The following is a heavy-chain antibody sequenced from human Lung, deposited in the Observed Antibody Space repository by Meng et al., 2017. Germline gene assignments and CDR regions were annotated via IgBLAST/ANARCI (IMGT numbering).Heavy chain of an antibody. CDR3: ARGRRNEPLFDY. J-gene: IGHJ4*02. V-gene: IGHV1-69*13. CDR1: GGYFSTHT. Sequence: QVQLVQSGGEVKKPGSSVKVACKTSGGYFSTHTFSWVRQAPGQGLEWMGGLIAVFDKTKAAPRFQDRVTFTADESTSTAYMELSSLTFDDTAVYFCARGRRNEPLFDYWGQGTLVTVSS. D-gene: IGHD1-14*01. CDR2: LIAVFDKT.